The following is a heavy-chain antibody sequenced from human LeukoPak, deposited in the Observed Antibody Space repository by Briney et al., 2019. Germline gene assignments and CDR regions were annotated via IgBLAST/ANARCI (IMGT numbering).Heavy chain of an antibody. D-gene: IGHD3-22*01. CDR2: ISYDGSNK. J-gene: IGHJ6*02. V-gene: IGHV3-30-3*01. CDR3: ARVEEVVINPPGTGNGMDV. CDR1: GFTFSSYA. Sequence: GGSLRLSCAASGFTFSSYAMHWVRQAPGKGLEWVAVISYDGSNKYYADSVKGRFTISRDNSKNTLHLQMNSLRAEDTAVYYCARVEEVVINPPGTGNGMDVWGQGTTVTVSS.